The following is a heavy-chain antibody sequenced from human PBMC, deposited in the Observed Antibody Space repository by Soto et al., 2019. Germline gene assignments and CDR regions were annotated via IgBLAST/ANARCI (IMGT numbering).Heavy chain of an antibody. Sequence: QVQLVQSGAEMRKPGSSLRVSCKASGGTFSDFAFSWVRQAPGQGLEWMGGIVPRFGSPNYAQKFGGRVTITADTSTSTVYMELSSLRFDDPAVYFCARDRIQLRLGKYSFNAMDVWGQGTTITVSS. CDR3: ARDRIQLRLGKYSFNAMDV. D-gene: IGHD3-16*01. CDR2: IVPRFGSP. CDR1: GGTFSDFA. V-gene: IGHV1-69*06. J-gene: IGHJ6*02.